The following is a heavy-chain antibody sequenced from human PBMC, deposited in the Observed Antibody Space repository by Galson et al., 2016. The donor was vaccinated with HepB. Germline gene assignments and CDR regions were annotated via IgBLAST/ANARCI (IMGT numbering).Heavy chain of an antibody. D-gene: IGHD7-27*01. CDR3: ARGWGGNPPTGF. V-gene: IGHV3-23*01. Sequence: SLRLSCAASGVPFIKYAMSWVRQAPGRGLEWISAISTDGGRTYYADSVKGRFTISRDNAKNSLYLQMNSLRAEDTAVYYCARGWGGNPPTGFWGQGTLVTVSS. J-gene: IGHJ4*02. CDR2: ISTDGGRT. CDR1: GVPFIKYA.